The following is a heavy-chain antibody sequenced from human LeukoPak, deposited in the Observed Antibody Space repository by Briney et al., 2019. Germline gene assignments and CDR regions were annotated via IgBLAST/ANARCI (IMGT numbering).Heavy chain of an antibody. V-gene: IGHV4-38-2*01. Sequence: SETLSLTCAVSGYSISSGYYWGWIRQPPGKGLGGIGSFYHSGNSSYNPSLKSRVSISVDTSKNLFSLNLSSVTAAGTGLYCYARPDFYGNYPHNWFEPWGQGTLVTVSS. J-gene: IGHJ5*02. CDR1: GYSISSGYY. CDR3: ARPDFYGNYPHNWFEP. D-gene: IGHD3-10*01. CDR2: FYHSGNS.